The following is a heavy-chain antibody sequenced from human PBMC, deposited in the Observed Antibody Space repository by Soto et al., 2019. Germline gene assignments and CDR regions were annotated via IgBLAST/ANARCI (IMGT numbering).Heavy chain of an antibody. CDR2: INQDGSEE. J-gene: IGHJ4*02. CDR3: SRPLDS. CDR1: GFTFSNHW. V-gene: IGHV3-7*01. Sequence: GGSLRLSCSASGFTFSNHWMDWVRQAPGKGLEWVANINQDGSEEHYVDSVKGRFTISRDNAKNSLYLQMSSLTAEDSALYYCSRPLDSWGQGTLVTVSS.